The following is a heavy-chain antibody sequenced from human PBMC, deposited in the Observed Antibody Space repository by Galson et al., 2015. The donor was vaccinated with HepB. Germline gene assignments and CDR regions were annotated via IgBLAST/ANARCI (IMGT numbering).Heavy chain of an antibody. CDR2: INSDGSST. CDR1: GFTFSSYW. Sequence: SLRLSCAASGFTFSSYWMHWVRQAPGKGLVWVSRINSDGSSTSYADSVKGRFTISRDNAKNTLYLQMNSLRAEDTAVYYRARPPTHCSGGSCYSNDAFDIWGQGTMVTVSS. CDR3: ARPPTHCSGGSCYSNDAFDI. V-gene: IGHV3-74*01. J-gene: IGHJ3*02. D-gene: IGHD2-15*01.